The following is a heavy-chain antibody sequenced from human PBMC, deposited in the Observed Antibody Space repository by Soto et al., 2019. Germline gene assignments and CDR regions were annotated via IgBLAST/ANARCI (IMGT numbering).Heavy chain of an antibody. CDR3: AAELGFGKLSVV. D-gene: IGHD3-10*01. Sequence: QVQVVQSGVEVRRPGSSVKVSCKASGDTFKNCVISWVRQAPGQGLEWMGGIIPLFGTTDFAQRFQGRLTITTDESTTRAYMELSRLRSEDTAMFYCAAELGFGKLSVVWGQGTRVIVSS. CDR1: GDTFKNCV. J-gene: IGHJ6*02. V-gene: IGHV1-69*01. CDR2: IIPLFGTT.